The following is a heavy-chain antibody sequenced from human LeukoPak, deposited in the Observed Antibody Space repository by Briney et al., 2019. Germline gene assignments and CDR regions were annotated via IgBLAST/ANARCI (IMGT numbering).Heavy chain of an antibody. CDR1: GYTFTSYW. CDR3: ARRELGGDYGDANYDY. D-gene: IGHD4-17*01. J-gene: IGHJ4*02. Sequence: GESLKISCKGSGYTFTSYWIGWVRQLPGKGLGWMGRFDPSDSYTNYSPSFQGHVTISADKSISTAYLQWSSLKASDTAMYYCARRELGGDYGDANYDYWGQGTLVTVSS. V-gene: IGHV5-10-1*01. CDR2: FDPSDSYT.